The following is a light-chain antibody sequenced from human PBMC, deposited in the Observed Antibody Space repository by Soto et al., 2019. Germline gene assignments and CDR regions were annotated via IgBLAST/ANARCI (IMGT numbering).Light chain of an antibody. CDR1: SSDVGNYNL. V-gene: IGLV2-23*01. Sequence: QAVVTQPASVSGSPGQSITISCTGTSSDVGNYNLVSWYQQHPGKAPKLMIYEGSKRPSGVSNRFSGSKSGNTASLTISGLQAEDEADYYCCSYAGSSIHVVFGGGTKLTVL. CDR3: CSYAGSSIHVV. J-gene: IGLJ2*01. CDR2: EGS.